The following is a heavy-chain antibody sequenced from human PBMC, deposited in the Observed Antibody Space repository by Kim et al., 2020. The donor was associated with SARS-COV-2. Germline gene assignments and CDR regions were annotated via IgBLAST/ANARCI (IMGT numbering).Heavy chain of an antibody. D-gene: IGHD3-16*02. Sequence: GGSLRLSCAASGFTFGSYSMNWVRQAPGKGLEWVSSISSSSSYIYYADSVKGRFTISRDNAKNSLYLQMNSLRAEDTAVYYCARDLYDYVWGSYRYTSPFDIWGQGTMVTVSS. CDR3: ARDLYDYVWGSYRYTSPFDI. V-gene: IGHV3-21*01. J-gene: IGHJ3*02. CDR1: GFTFGSYS. CDR2: ISSSSSYI.